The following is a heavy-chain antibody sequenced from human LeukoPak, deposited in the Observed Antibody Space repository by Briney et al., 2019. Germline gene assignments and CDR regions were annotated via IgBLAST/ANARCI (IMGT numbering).Heavy chain of an antibody. CDR1: GFTFSSYA. CDR3: AKDRGTIVHNWYFDI. V-gene: IGHV3-23*01. CDR2: ISGSGGST. D-gene: IGHD2/OR15-2a*01. Sequence: TGGSLRLSCAASGFTFSSYAMSWVRQAPGKGLEWVSAISGSGGSTYYADSLKGRFTISRDNSQNTLYLQMNGLRGEDTAIYYCAKDRGTIVHNWYFDIWGRGTLLTVSS. J-gene: IGHJ2*01.